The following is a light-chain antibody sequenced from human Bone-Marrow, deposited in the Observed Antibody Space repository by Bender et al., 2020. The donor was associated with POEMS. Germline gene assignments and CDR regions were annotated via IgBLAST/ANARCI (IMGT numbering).Light chain of an antibody. CDR2: DVT. Sequence: QSALTQPASVSGSPGQSITISCTGTSSDIGESDLVSWYQQHPGKAPKLIICDVTNRPSGVPARFSGSKSGNTASLAISGLQTEDEADYYCSSYTASSTSWVFGGGTKLTVL. CDR3: SSYTASSTSWV. CDR1: SSDIGESDL. J-gene: IGLJ3*02. V-gene: IGLV2-14*03.